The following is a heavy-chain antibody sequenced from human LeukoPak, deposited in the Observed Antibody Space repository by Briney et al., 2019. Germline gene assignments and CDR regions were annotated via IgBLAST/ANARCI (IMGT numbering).Heavy chain of an antibody. CDR3: ARDLDLTGRDGYNLDY. J-gene: IGHJ4*02. CDR1: GYTFTSYY. CDR2: INPSGGST. Sequence: ASVKVSCKASGYTFTSYYMHWVRQAPGQGLEWMGIINPSGGSTSYAQKFQGRVTMTRDMSTSTVYMELSSLRSEDTAVYYCARDLDLTGRDGYNLDYWGQGTLVTVSS. D-gene: IGHD5-24*01. V-gene: IGHV1-46*01.